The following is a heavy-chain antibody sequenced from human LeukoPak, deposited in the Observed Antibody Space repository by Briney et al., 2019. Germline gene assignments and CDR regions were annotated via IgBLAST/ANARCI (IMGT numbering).Heavy chain of an antibody. CDR1: GFTFSRYW. CDR2: INTDGSST. D-gene: IGHD3/OR15-3a*01. V-gene: IGHV3-74*01. CDR3: SRRDWDDAFDI. J-gene: IGHJ3*02. Sequence: GGSLRLSCAASGFTFSRYWMHWVRHAPGKGLVWVSRINTDGSSTSYADSVKGRFTISRDNAKKTLYLQMNSLRAEDTAVYYCSRRDWDDAFDIWGQGTMVTVSS.